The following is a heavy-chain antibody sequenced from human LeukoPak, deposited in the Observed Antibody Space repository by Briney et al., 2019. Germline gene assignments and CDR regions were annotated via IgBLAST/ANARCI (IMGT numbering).Heavy chain of an antibody. V-gene: IGHV3-48*03. CDR3: ARRFDY. J-gene: IGHJ4*02. CDR1: GFTFSSYE. Sequence: GGSLRLSCAASGFTFSSYEMNWARQAPGKGLEWVSYISSSGTNIKYADSVKGRFTISRDNAKNSLYLQMNSLRAEDTALYYCARRFDYWGQGTLVTVSS. CDR2: ISSSGTNI.